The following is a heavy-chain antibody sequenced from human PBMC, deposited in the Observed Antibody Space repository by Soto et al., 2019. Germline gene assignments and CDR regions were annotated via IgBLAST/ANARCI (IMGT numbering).Heavy chain of an antibody. CDR3: ARDVTYYDFWSGYSNNWFDP. CDR2: IYYSGST. Sequence: SETLSLTCTVSGGSISSYYWSWIRQPPGKGLEWIGYIYYSGSTNYNPSIKSRVTISVDTSKNQFSLKLSSVTAADTAVYYCARDVTYYDFWSGYSNNWFDPWGQGTLVTVSS. D-gene: IGHD3-3*01. CDR1: GGSISSYY. V-gene: IGHV4-59*01. J-gene: IGHJ5*02.